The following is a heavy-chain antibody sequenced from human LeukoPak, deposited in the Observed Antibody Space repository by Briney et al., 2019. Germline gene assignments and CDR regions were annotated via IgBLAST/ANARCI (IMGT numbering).Heavy chain of an antibody. D-gene: IGHD3-22*01. J-gene: IGHJ4*02. CDR3: ARDAEYYYDSSGYPSYFDY. CDR1: GGSISSSSYY. V-gene: IGHV4-39*07. Sequence: SETLSLTSTVFGGSISSSSYYWGWIRRPPGKGLEWIGSIYYSGSTYYNPSLKGPVTISVDTSKNQFSLKLNSVTAADTAVYYCARDAEYYYDSSGYPSYFDYWGQGTLVTVSS. CDR2: IYYSGST.